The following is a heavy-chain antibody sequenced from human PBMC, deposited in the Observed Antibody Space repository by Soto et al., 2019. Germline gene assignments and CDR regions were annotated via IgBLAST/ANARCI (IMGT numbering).Heavy chain of an antibody. J-gene: IGHJ4*02. D-gene: IGHD2-15*01. CDR1: GGSISSGGYY. CDR2: IYYSGST. V-gene: IGHV4-31*03. Sequence: SETLSLTCTVSGGSISSGGYYWSWIRQHPGKGLEWIGYIYYSGSTYYNPSLKSRVTISVDTSKNQFSLKLSSVTAADTAVYYCAREVVVVAAKGEFDYWGQGTLVTVSS. CDR3: AREVVVVAAKGEFDY.